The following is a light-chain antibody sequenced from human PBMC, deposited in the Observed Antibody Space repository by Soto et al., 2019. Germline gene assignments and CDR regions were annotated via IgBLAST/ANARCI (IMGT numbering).Light chain of an antibody. Sequence: QSALTQPRSVSGSPGQSVTISCTGTSSDVGAYNYVSWYQQNPGKAPKLIIYDVTKRPSGVPDRFSGSKSGNTASLTISGLQADDEADYYCCSYAGTYKVFGTGTQLTVL. CDR1: SSDVGAYNY. CDR3: CSYAGTYKV. CDR2: DVT. J-gene: IGLJ1*01. V-gene: IGLV2-11*01.